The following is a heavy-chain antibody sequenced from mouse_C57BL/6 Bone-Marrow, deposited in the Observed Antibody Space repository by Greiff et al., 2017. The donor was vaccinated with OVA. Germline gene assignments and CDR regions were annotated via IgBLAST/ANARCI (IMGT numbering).Heavy chain of an antibody. V-gene: IGHV1-78*01. CDR3: ARLDYYDYDGAYFDY. CDR2: IYPRDGST. Sequence: QVQLQQSDAELVKPGASVKISCKVSGYTFTDHTIHWMKQRPEQGLEWIGYIYPRDGSTKYNEKFKGKATLTADKSSSTAYMQLNSLTSEDSAVYFCARLDYYDYDGAYFDYWGQGTTLTVSS. J-gene: IGHJ2*01. D-gene: IGHD2-4*01. CDR1: GYTFTDHT.